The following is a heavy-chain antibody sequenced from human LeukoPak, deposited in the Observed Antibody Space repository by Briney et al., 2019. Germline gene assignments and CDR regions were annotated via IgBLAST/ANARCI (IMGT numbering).Heavy chain of an antibody. CDR2: INPSGGST. V-gene: IGHV1-46*01. Sequence: GASVKVSCKASGYTFTSYYMHWVRQAPGQGLEWMGMINPSGGSTSYAQKFQGRVTMTRDTSTSTVYMKLSSLSSEDPAVYYCARVDSSSWRTRCAFDIWGQGTMVTVSS. D-gene: IGHD6-13*01. CDR3: ARVDSSSWRTRCAFDI. J-gene: IGHJ3*02. CDR1: GYTFTSYY.